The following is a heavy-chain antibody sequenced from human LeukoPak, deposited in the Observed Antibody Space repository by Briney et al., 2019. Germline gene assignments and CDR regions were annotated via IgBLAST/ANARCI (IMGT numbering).Heavy chain of an antibody. Sequence: GGSLRLSCVASGFTFSDYYMSWLRQAPGKALEWVSYIRSSGSTIYYAHSVKGRLTISRDNAKNSLYLQMNSLRAEDTAVYYCARDLFGSFGEREGDWFDPWGQGTLVTVSS. V-gene: IGHV3-11*01. CDR1: GFTFSDYY. D-gene: IGHD1-1*01. CDR2: IRSSGSTI. J-gene: IGHJ5*02. CDR3: ARDLFGSFGEREGDWFDP.